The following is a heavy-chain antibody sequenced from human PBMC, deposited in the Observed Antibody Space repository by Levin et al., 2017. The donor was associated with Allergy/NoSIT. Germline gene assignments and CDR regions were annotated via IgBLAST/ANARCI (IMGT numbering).Heavy chain of an antibody. V-gene: IGHV3-11*05. CDR2: ISRGNSYT. Sequence: PGGSLRLSCAASGFIVSDSYMSWIRQAPGKGLEWVSYISRGNSYTNYLDSVKGRFTISRDNAKNSLYLQMNSLIAEDTAIYYCARGRVPNDYWGQGTLVTVAS. CDR1: GFIVSDSY. CDR3: ARGRVPNDY. J-gene: IGHJ4*02. D-gene: IGHD3-10*01.